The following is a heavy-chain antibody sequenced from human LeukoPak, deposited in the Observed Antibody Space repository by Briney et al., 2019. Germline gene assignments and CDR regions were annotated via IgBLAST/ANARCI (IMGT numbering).Heavy chain of an antibody. D-gene: IGHD7-27*01. CDR2: IQPDGNGR. CDR3: AKDGRTWVY. Sequence: GGSLRLSCAASGFPFNAYWMTWVRQAPGKGLEWEANIQPDGNGRKYVDSVKGRFTISRDNAKNSLYLQMNSLRAEDTAVYYCAKDGRTWVYWGQGTLVTVSS. V-gene: IGHV3-7*03. J-gene: IGHJ4*02. CDR1: GFPFNAYW.